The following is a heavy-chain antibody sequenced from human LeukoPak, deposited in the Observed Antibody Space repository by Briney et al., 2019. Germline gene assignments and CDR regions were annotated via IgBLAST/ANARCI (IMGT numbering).Heavy chain of an antibody. CDR3: ARVAELLYFDY. Sequence: GGSLRLSCAASGFAFSSYEMNWVRQAPGKGLEWVSHISSSGSTIYYADSVKGRFTISRDNAKNSLYLQMNSLRAEDTAVYYCARVAELLYFDYWGQGTLVTVSS. CDR1: GFAFSSYE. J-gene: IGHJ4*02. D-gene: IGHD3-10*01. CDR2: ISSSGSTI. V-gene: IGHV3-48*03.